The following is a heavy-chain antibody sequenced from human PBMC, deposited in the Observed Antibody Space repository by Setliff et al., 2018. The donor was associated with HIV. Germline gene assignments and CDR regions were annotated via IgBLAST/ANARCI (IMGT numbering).Heavy chain of an antibody. J-gene: IGHJ4*02. D-gene: IGHD6-13*01. CDR3: AKDLGSSWSPFDY. V-gene: IGHV3-43*01. Sequence: GGSLRLFCAASGFTFNDYTMHWVRQAPGKGLEWVSLIRWDGGITYYADSVKGRFTISRDNSKNSLYLQMNSLRVEDTALYYCAKDLGSSWSPFDYWGQGTLVTVSS. CDR2: IRWDGGIT. CDR1: GFTFNDYT.